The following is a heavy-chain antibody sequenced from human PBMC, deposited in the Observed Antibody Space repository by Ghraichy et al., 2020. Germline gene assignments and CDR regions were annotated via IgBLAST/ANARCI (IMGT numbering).Heavy chain of an antibody. J-gene: IGHJ4*02. D-gene: IGHD4-23*01. Sequence: SVKVSCKASGGTFSSYTISWVRQAPGQGLEWMGRIIPILGIANYAQKFQGRVTITADKSTSTAYMELSSLRSEDTAVYYCARAGHGGAEFDYWGQGTLVTVSS. CDR3: ARAGHGGAEFDY. V-gene: IGHV1-69*02. CDR1: GGTFSSYT. CDR2: IIPILGIA.